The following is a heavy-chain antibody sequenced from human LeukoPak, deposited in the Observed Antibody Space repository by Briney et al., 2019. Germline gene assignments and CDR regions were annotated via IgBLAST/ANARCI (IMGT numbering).Heavy chain of an antibody. CDR1: SGSISSSSYY. J-gene: IGHJ4*02. CDR2: IYYSGST. V-gene: IGHV4-39*01. D-gene: IGHD6-19*01. CDR3: ARHKLGTVAGFYFDY. Sequence: KPSETLSLTCTVSSGSISSSSYYWGWIRQPPGKGLEWIGRIYYSGSTYYNPSLKSRVTISVDTSKNQFSLKLSSVTAAETAVYYCARHKLGTVAGFYFDYWGQGTLVTVSS.